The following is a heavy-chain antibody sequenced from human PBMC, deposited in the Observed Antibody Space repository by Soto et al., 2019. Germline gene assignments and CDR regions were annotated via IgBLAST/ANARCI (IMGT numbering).Heavy chain of an antibody. CDR3: XXXXXXXXXXXX. CDR1: GGTFSXXA. J-gene: IGHJ4*02. CDR2: IIHIFGTA. Sequence: QVQLVQSGAEVKKPGSSVKVSCKASGGTFSXXAXXXXXXXXXXGLEWMGGIIHIFGTANYAQKFQGRVTITAXESTXXAYXXXXXXXXXXXXXXXXXXXXXXXXXXXXWGQGTLVTVSS. V-gene: IGHV1-69*01.